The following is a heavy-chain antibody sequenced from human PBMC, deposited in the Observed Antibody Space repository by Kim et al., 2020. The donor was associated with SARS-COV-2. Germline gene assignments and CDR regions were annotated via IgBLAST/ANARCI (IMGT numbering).Heavy chain of an antibody. V-gene: IGHV1-2*02. CDR3: ARRAPYCSGGSCHFDY. Sequence: KFQGRVTMTRDTSISTAYMELSRLRSDDTAVYYCARRAPYCSGGSCHFDYWGQGTLVTVSS. D-gene: IGHD2-15*01. J-gene: IGHJ4*02.